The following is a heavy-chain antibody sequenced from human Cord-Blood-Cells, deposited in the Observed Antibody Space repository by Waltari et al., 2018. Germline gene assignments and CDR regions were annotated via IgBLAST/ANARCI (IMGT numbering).Heavy chain of an antibody. Sequence: QVQLVESGGGVVQPGRSLRLSCAASGFTFSSYGMPWVRTAPGKGLEWVAVISYDGSNKYYADSVKGRFTISRDNSKNTLYLQMNSLRAEDTAVYYCAKDVSITIFGVVSGMDVWGQGTTVTVSS. V-gene: IGHV3-30*18. D-gene: IGHD3-3*01. J-gene: IGHJ6*02. CDR1: GFTFSSYG. CDR3: AKDVSITIFGVVSGMDV. CDR2: ISYDGSNK.